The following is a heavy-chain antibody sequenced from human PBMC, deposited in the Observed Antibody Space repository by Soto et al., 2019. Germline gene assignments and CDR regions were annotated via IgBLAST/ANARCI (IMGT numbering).Heavy chain of an antibody. CDR3: ARVSHDYVWGSYRPGLYYFDY. CDR1: GGTFSSYA. CDR2: IIPIFGTA. J-gene: IGHJ4*02. V-gene: IGHV1-69*13. Sequence: SVKVSCKASGGTFSSYAISWVRQAPGQGLEWMGGIIPIFGTANYAQKFQGRVTITADESTSTAYMELSSLRSEDTAVYYCARVSHDYVWGSYRPGLYYFDYWGQGTLVTVSS. D-gene: IGHD3-16*02.